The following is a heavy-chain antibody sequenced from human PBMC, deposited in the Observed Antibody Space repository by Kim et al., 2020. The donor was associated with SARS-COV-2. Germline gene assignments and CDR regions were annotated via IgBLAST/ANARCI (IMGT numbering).Heavy chain of an antibody. CDR2: VSMNSGTK. J-gene: IGHJ4*02. Sequence: GGPLRLSCAGSGFTFGKYDMHWVRQAPGKGLEGVAAVSMNSGTKAYGDSVKGRFTISRDNAKDSLYLQMNSLRPEDTALYYCAKDDGSGSIDYWGQGTLVTVSS. V-gene: IGHV3-9*01. CDR1: GFTFGKYD. CDR3: AKDDGSGSIDY. D-gene: IGHD3-22*01.